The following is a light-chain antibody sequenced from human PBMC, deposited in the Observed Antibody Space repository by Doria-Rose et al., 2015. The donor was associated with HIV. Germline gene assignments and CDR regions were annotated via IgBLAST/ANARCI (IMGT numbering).Light chain of an antibody. CDR2: DAS. CDR3: QQYGTSRGT. CDR1: QRIKSSY. Sequence: TQSPCTLSLSPGERATLSCRAGQRIKSSYLAWYQQKPGQAPRLLIYDASTRATGIPDRFSGSGSGTDFTLTISRLEPEDVAVYYCQQYGTSRGTFGQGTRLEIK. J-gene: IGKJ5*01. V-gene: IGKV3-20*01.